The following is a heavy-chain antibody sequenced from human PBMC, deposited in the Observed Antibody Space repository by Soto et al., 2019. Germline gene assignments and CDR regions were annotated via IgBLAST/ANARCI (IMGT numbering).Heavy chain of an antibody. J-gene: IGHJ4*02. CDR3: ARRSSGWYFDY. CDR2: ISGSGDST. CDR1: GFTFSSYA. D-gene: IGHD6-19*01. Sequence: EVQLLESGGGLVEPGGSLRLSCAASGFTFSSYAMSWVRQAPGKGLEWVSAISGSGDSTYYADSVKGRFTISRDNSKNTLYLQMNSLRAEDTAVYYCARRSSGWYFDYWGQGTLVTVSS. V-gene: IGHV3-23*01.